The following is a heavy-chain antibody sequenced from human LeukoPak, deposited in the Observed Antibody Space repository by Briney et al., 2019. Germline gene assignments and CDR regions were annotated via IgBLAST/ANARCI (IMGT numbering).Heavy chain of an antibody. CDR1: GFTFSNYW. V-gene: IGHV3-7*04. J-gene: IGHJ4*02. CDR2: IKPDGSEK. D-gene: IGHD1-26*01. Sequence: GGSLRLSCAASGFTFSNYWMTWVRQAPGKGLEWVANIKPDGSEKFYADSLRGRFTISRDNAKNSLYLQMSSLRAEDTAVYYCARVRPGELPLAYWGQGTLVTVSS. CDR3: ARVRPGELPLAY.